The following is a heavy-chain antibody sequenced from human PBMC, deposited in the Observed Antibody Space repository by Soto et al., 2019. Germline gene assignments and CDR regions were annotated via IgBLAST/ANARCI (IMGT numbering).Heavy chain of an antibody. V-gene: IGHV5-10-1*01. CDR2: IDPSDSYT. Sequence: GESLKISCKGSGYSFTSYWISWLRQMPGKGLQWMGGIDPSDSYTNYSPSCQGHVTISADKCISTAYLQWSSLKASDTAMHYCPRPVVFGFLAWLSPPPGMEVWGQGTTVTVSS. D-gene: IGHD3-3*01. J-gene: IGHJ6*02. CDR3: PRPVVFGFLAWLSPPPGMEV. CDR1: GYSFTSYW.